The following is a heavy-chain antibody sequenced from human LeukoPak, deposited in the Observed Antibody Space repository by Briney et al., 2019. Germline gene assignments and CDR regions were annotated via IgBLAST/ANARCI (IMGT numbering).Heavy chain of an antibody. D-gene: IGHD3-10*01. CDR2: ISYDGSNK. CDR3: ARDGSGSYGELDY. Sequence: PGGSLRLSCAASGFTFSSYAMHWVRQAPGKGLEWVAVISYDGSNKYYADSVKGRFTISRDNSKNTLYLQMNSLRAEDTAVYYCARDGSGSYGELDYWGQGTLVTVSS. CDR1: GFTFSSYA. V-gene: IGHV3-30*04. J-gene: IGHJ4*02.